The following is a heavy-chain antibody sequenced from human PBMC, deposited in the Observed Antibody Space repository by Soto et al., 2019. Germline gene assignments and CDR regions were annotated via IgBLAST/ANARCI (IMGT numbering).Heavy chain of an antibody. J-gene: IGHJ4*02. CDR1: GFTFSTYW. D-gene: IGHD2-2*02. V-gene: IGHV3-74*01. CDR3: VRGACTKTSCYILDY. CDR2: VNTDGSTS. Sequence: LRLSCAASGFTFSTYWMHWVRQAPGKGLVWVARVNTDGSTSDYAASVKGRFTMSRDNAKNTLFLQMNVLRVEDTAVYYCVRGACTKTSCYILDYWGPGIQVTVSS.